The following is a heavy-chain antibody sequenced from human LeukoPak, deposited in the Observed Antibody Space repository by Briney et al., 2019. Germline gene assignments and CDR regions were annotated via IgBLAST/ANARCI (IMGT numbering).Heavy chain of an antibody. J-gene: IGHJ4*02. Sequence: GGSLRLSCTASGFNFGSDAMHWVRQAPGKGLEWEAFIWSDGSNDHYADSVKGRFTISRDNSKNTVCLQMNSLRVEDTAVYYCARDPSGSGWSLSDWGQGTPVTVSS. CDR3: ARDPSGSGWSLSD. CDR1: GFNFGSDA. V-gene: IGHV3-33*01. D-gene: IGHD6-19*01. CDR2: IWSDGSND.